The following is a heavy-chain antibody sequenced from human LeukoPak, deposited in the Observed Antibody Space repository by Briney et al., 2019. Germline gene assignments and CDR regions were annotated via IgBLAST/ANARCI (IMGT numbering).Heavy chain of an antibody. CDR3: ASSSGYAPTYYFDY. CDR2: ISSSGSTI. V-gene: IGHV3-11*01. D-gene: IGHD3-3*01. J-gene: IGHJ4*02. CDR1: GFTFSDYY. Sequence: GGSLRLSCAASGFTFSDYYMSWIRQAPGKGLEWVSYISSSGSTIYYADSVKGRFTISRDNAKNSLYLQMNSLRAEDTAVYYCASSSGYAPTYYFDYWGQGTLVTVSS.